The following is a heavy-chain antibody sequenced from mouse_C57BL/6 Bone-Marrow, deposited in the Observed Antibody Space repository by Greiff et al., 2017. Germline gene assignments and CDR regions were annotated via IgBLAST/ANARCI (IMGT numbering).Heavy chain of an antibody. J-gene: IGHJ1*03. V-gene: IGHV1-59*01. Sequence: VQLQQPGAELVRPGTSVKLSCKASGYTFTSYWMHWVKQRPGQGLEWIGVIDPSDSYTNYNQKFKGKATLTVDTSSSTAYMQLSSLTSEDSAVYYCAPWYFDVWGTGTTV. CDR1: GYTFTSYW. CDR2: IDPSDSYT. CDR3: APWYFDV.